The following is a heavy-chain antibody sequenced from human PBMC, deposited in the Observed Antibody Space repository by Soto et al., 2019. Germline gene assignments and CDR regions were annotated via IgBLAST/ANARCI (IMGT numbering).Heavy chain of an antibody. CDR3: ARYNAPTLAGNWFDP. J-gene: IGHJ5*02. Sequence: EVQLVQSGAEVKKAGESLKISCQASGYTFAHYWIVWVRQMPGRGLEWMGMIYPDDSQIKYSPSFEGQVTIAADRSISTASLQWSSLKASDTAIYYCARYNAPTLAGNWFDPWGQGTLVTVSS. CDR2: IYPDDSQI. D-gene: IGHD1-20*01. V-gene: IGHV5-51*01. CDR1: GYTFAHYW.